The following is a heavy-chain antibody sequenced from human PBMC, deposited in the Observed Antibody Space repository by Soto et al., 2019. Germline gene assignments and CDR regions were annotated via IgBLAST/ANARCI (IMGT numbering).Heavy chain of an antibody. V-gene: IGHV3-15*01. J-gene: IGHJ6*02. Sequence: GGFLRLSCAASGFTFSNAWMSWVRQAPGKGLEWVGRIKSKTDGVSTYYADSVKGRFTISRDNSKSTLYLQMNSLRAEDTALYYCAKGRSYYYYYGVDVWGQGTTVTVSS. CDR1: GFTFSNAW. CDR2: IKSKTDGVST. CDR3: AKGRSYYYYYGVDV.